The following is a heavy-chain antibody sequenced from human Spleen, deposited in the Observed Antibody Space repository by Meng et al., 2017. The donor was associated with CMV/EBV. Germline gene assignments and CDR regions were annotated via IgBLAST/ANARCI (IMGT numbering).Heavy chain of an antibody. CDR2: ISYDGSNK. V-gene: IGHV3-30*04. CDR3: ARVRHGGHLRYRDFDF. Sequence: SGFTFRSYAMHWVRQAPGKVLEWVAVISYDGSNKYYADSVKGRFTISRDNSKNTLYLQMNSLRAEDTAVYYCARVRHGGHLRYRDFDFWGQGTLVTVSS. CDR1: GFTFRSYA. D-gene: IGHD3-16*01. J-gene: IGHJ4*02.